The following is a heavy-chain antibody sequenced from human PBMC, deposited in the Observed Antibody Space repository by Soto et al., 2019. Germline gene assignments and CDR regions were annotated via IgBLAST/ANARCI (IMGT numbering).Heavy chain of an antibody. Sequence: LSLTCTVSRGSISSGGYYWNWIRQHPGKGLEWIGYIYYSGNTYYNPSLKSRVTISVDTSKDQFSLKLTSVTAADTAIYYCARQPFCTSAKCYRGSYYYYYAMDVWGQGTTVTVSS. CDR3: ARQPFCTSAKCYRGSYYYYYAMDV. V-gene: IGHV4-31*03. D-gene: IGHD2-2*02. CDR1: RGSISSGGYY. CDR2: IYYSGNT. J-gene: IGHJ6*02.